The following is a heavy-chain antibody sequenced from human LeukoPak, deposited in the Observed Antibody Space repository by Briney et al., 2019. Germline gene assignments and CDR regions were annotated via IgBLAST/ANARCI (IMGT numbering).Heavy chain of an antibody. J-gene: IGHJ6*03. Sequence: SQTLSLTCTVSGGSISSGGYYWSWIRQHPGKGLEWIGYIYYSGSTYYNPSLKSRVTISVDTSKNQFSLKLSSVTAADTAVYYYARDAPAASYYYMDVWGKGTTVTVSS. CDR1: GGSISSGGYY. CDR2: IYYSGST. D-gene: IGHD2-2*01. V-gene: IGHV4-31*03. CDR3: ARDAPAASYYYMDV.